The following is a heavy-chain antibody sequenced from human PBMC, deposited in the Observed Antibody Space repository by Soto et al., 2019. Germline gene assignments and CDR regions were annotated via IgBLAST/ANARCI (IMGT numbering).Heavy chain of an antibody. J-gene: IGHJ3*02. V-gene: IGHV3-48*01. CDR3: ARVYSSGWYNNAFDI. CDR2: ISSSSSTI. CDR1: GFTFSSYS. Sequence: EVQLVESGGGLVQPGMSLRLCCASSGFTFSSYSMNWVRQAPGKGLEWVSYISSSSSTIYYADSVKGRFTISRDNAKNSRYLQTNSLRAEDTALYYSARVYSSGWYNNAFDIWGQWTMVTFS. D-gene: IGHD6-19*01.